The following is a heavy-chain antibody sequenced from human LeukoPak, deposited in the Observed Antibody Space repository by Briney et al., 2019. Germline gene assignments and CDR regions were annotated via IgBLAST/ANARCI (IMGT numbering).Heavy chain of an antibody. D-gene: IGHD2-15*01. Sequence: GSSVKVSCKASGGTFSSYAISWVRQAPGQGLEWMGWINPNSGGTNYAQKFQGRVTMTRDTSISTAYMELSRLRSDDTAVYYCARGYCSGGSCYGEHYWGQGTLVTVSS. CDR3: ARGYCSGGSCYGEHY. J-gene: IGHJ4*02. V-gene: IGHV1-2*02. CDR1: GGTFSSYA. CDR2: INPNSGGT.